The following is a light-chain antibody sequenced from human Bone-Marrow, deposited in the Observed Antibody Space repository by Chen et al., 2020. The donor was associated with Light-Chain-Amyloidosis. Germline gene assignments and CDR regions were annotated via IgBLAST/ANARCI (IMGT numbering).Light chain of an antibody. Sequence: EIVLTQSPGTLSMSLGERVTLSCRASPSVNINYLAWYQQKPGQAPRLLIYGASYRATGIPDRFSGGGSGTDFSLTISRLEPEDFAVYYCQASRTFGQGTKLEIK. CDR3: QASRT. CDR1: PSVNINY. V-gene: IGKV3-20*01. J-gene: IGKJ2*01. CDR2: GAS.